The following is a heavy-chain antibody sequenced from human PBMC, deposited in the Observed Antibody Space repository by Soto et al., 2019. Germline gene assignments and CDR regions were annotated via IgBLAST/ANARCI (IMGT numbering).Heavy chain of an antibody. CDR1: GGSISTTTYY. V-gene: IGHV4-39*01. J-gene: IGHJ5*02. CDR2: IYYSGNT. D-gene: IGHD2-2*01. Sequence: SETLSLTCTVSGGSISTTTYYWGWIRQPPGKGLEWVGNIYYSGNTYYNPSLKSRVTMSVDTSKNQFSLKLSSVTAADTAVYFCARIPRSYCGSLSCYYWFDPWGQGTLVTVSS. CDR3: ARIPRSYCGSLSCYYWFDP.